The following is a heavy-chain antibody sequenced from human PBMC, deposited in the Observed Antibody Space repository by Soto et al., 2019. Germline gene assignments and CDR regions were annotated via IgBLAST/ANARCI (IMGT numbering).Heavy chain of an antibody. CDR1: GGTFSSYA. J-gene: IGHJ5*02. V-gene: IGHV1-69*13. CDR2: IIPIFGTA. Sequence: PVKVSCKASGGTFSSYAISWVRQAPGQGLEWMGGIIPIFGTANYAQKFQGRVTITADESTSTAYMELSSLRSEDTAVYYCARDQKNMVRGVIITKNWFDPWGQGTLVTVS. D-gene: IGHD3-10*01. CDR3: ARDQKNMVRGVIITKNWFDP.